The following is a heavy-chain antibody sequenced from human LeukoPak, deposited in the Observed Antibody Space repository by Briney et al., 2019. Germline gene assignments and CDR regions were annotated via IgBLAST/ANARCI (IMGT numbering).Heavy chain of an antibody. Sequence: TSVTLSLTCTVSGGSISSYYWSWIRQPPGKGLEWIGYIYYSGSTYYNPSLKSRVTISVDTSKNQFSLKLSSVTAADTAVYYCARHNLGYRDIELDYWGQGTLVTVSS. D-gene: IGHD1-14*01. J-gene: IGHJ4*02. CDR2: IYYSGST. CDR1: GGSISSYY. V-gene: IGHV4-59*04. CDR3: ARHNLGYRDIELDY.